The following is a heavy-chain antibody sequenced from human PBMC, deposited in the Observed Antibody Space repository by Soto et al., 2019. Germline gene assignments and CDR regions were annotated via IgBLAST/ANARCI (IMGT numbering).Heavy chain of an antibody. J-gene: IGHJ4*02. CDR1: GYAFTSYT. CDR3: ARDTGSGLRVEPGIFEY. D-gene: IGHD1-26*01. Sequence: QVQLVQSGAEVKKPGASVKVSCNPSGYAFTSYTMHWVRQAPGQGLEWMGWINADNGDSKYSQKFQGRVTITRDTSASIAYMELNSLRSEDTAVYYCARDTGSGLRVEPGIFEYWGQGTLVTVSS. CDR2: INADNGDS. V-gene: IGHV1-3*01.